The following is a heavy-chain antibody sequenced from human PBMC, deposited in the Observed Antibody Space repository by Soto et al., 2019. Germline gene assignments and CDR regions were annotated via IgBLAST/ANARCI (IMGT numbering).Heavy chain of an antibody. CDR1: GGSISSYY. CDR3: ARGVYGDYFDY. J-gene: IGHJ4*02. V-gene: IGHV4-59*01. D-gene: IGHD4-17*01. CDR2: IYYSGST. Sequence: SETLSLTCTVSGGSISSYYWSWIRQPPGKGLEWIGYIYYSGSTNYNPSLKSRVTISVDTSKNQFSLKLSSVTAADTAVYYCARGVYGDYFDYWGQGTLVTVSS.